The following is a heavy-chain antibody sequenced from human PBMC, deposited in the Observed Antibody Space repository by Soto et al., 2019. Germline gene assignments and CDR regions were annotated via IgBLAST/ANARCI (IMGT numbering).Heavy chain of an antibody. J-gene: IGHJ4*02. CDR3: ARDSQYSTDWQRFDS. CDR1: GYTFTNYA. CDR2: VNTYNGNP. D-gene: IGHD6-6*01. Sequence: QVQLVQSGVEVKKPGASVKVSCKASGYTFTNYAISWVRQAPGRGLEWMGWVNTYNGNPNYAQIFQGSVTMTTDTSTGTAYMELRSLTSDDAAVYYCARDSQYSTDWQRFDSWGQGTLVNVSS. V-gene: IGHV1-18*01.